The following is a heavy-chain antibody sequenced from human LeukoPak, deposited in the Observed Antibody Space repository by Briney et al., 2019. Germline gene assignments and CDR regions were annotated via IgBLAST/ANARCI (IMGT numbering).Heavy chain of an antibody. Sequence: SETLSLTCAVYGGSFSGYYWSWIRQPPGKGLEGVGEINHSGSTNYNPSLKSRVTISVDTSKNQFSLKLSSVTAADTAVYYCARGDIAAAGGVGYWGQGTLVTVSS. CDR2: INHSGST. J-gene: IGHJ4*02. CDR1: GGSFSGYY. V-gene: IGHV4-34*01. CDR3: ARGDIAAAGGVGY. D-gene: IGHD6-13*01.